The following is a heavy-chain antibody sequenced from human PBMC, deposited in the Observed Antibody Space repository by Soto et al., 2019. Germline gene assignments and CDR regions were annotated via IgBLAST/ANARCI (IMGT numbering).Heavy chain of an antibody. Sequence: QVQLVQSEAEVKNPGSSVKVSCKAYGGTFSTYGISWVRQAPGQGLEWMGGFIPIFGTSNYAQKFQGRLTISADEPTSTAYMELSSLRSDDTAVYYCARGELKTGSVPYSMDVWGQGTTVAVSS. CDR3: ARGELKTGSVPYSMDV. D-gene: IGHD1-1*01. CDR2: FIPIFGTS. V-gene: IGHV1-69*01. CDR1: GGTFSTYG. J-gene: IGHJ6*02.